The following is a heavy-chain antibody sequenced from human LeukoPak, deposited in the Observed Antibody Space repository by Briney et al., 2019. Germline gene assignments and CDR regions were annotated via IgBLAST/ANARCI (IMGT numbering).Heavy chain of an antibody. V-gene: IGHV3-21*01. J-gene: IGHJ4*02. CDR2: ITSSSDYV. D-gene: IGHD3-22*01. CDR3: ARETSTYEFDY. Sequence: PGGSLRLSCAASGFIFSTYSMNWVRQAPGKGLEWVSSITSSSDYVSYVDSAKGRFTISRDNAQNSLYLQMNSLRADDTAVYYCARETSTYEFDYWGQGTLVTVSS. CDR1: GFIFSTYS.